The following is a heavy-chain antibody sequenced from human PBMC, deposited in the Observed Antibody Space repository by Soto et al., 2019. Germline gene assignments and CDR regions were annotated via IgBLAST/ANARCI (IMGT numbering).Heavy chain of an antibody. J-gene: IGHJ4*02. V-gene: IGHV3-30*18. CDR3: AKVGGSQNDFNRFDS. D-gene: IGHD1-1*01. CDR1: GFTFTAFG. CDR2: LSYNGNKK. Sequence: QVQLVESGGGVVQPGTSLRLSCAASGFTFTAFGMHWVRQAPGKGLEWVAGLSYNGNKKYYGDSVKGRFTISRDNSKKMVYLEMSSLRKEDSAVYFCAKVGGSQNDFNRFDSWGQGTLVTVSS.